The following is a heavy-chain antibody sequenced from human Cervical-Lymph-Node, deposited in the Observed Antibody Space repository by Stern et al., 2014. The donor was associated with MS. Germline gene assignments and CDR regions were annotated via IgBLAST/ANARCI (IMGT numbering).Heavy chain of an antibody. Sequence: QVQLVQSGAEVRKPGASVKVSCKASGYTFTRYGIHWVRQAPGQRLEWMGWSNAGHGNTKYSQEFQGRVTITRDTSASTAYMELASLRSEDIAVYYCARGGGGYSYGLDYWGQGTLVTVSS. CDR2: SNAGHGNT. J-gene: IGHJ4*02. D-gene: IGHD5-18*01. V-gene: IGHV1-3*02. CDR3: ARGGGGYSYGLDY. CDR1: GYTFTRYG.